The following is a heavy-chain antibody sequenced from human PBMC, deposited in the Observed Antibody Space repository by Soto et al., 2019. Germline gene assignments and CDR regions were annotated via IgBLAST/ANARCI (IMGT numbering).Heavy chain of an antibody. J-gene: IGHJ3*02. V-gene: IGHV3-23*01. CDR2: ISGSGGST. CDR1: GFTFSSYA. CDR3: AKDLEYSSSGVAFDI. Sequence: GESLKISCAASGFTFSSYAMSWVRQAPGKGLEWVSAISGSGGSTYYADSVKGRFTISRDNSKNTLYLQMNSLRAEDTAVYYCAKDLEYSSSGVAFDIWGQGTMVTVSS. D-gene: IGHD6-6*01.